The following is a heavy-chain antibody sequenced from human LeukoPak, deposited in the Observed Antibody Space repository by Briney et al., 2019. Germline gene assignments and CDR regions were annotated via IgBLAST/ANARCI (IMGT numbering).Heavy chain of an antibody. Sequence: GGSLRLSCAGSGFAFSSYWMHWVRQAPGKGLVWVSRINSDGTTTNYADSVKGRFTISRDNSKNTLYLQMNSLRAEDTAVYYCARDRDGHDFFDYWGRGTLVTVSS. CDR2: INSDGTTT. CDR1: GFAFSSYW. D-gene: IGHD3-10*01. CDR3: ARDRDGHDFFDY. V-gene: IGHV3-74*01. J-gene: IGHJ4*02.